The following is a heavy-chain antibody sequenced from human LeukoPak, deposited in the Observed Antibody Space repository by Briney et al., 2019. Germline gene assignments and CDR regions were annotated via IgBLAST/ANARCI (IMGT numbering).Heavy chain of an antibody. J-gene: IGHJ1*01. CDR2: ISSSSSYI. D-gene: IGHD3-9*01. V-gene: IGHV3-21*01. Sequence: GGSLRLSCAASGFTFSSYSMNWVRQAPGKGLEWVSSISSSSSYIYYADSVKGRFTISGDNAKNSLYLQMNSLRAEDTAVYYCASRPLTGYYSSFGEYFQHWGQGTLVTVSS. CDR3: ASRPLTGYYSSFGEYFQH. CDR1: GFTFSSYS.